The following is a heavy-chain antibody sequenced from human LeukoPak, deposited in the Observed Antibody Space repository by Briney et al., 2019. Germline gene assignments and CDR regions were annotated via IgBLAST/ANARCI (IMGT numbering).Heavy chain of an antibody. CDR2: ISTSGSTI. V-gene: IGHV3-48*03. CDR3: ASKYSSSWDGDY. Sequence: PGGSLRLSCAASGFTFSSYEMNWVRQAPGKGLEWVSYISTSGSTIYYADSVKGRFTISRDNAKKSLYLQMNSLRAEDTAVCYCASKYSSSWDGDYWGQGTLVTVSS. J-gene: IGHJ4*02. D-gene: IGHD6-13*01. CDR1: GFTFSSYE.